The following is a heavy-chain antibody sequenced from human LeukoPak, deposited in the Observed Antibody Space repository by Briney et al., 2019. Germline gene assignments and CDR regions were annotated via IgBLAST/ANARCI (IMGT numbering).Heavy chain of an antibody. Sequence: PGGSLRLSCVASGFSLSGYWMYWVRQAPGKGLMYISRNNGDGSTTNYADVVKGRFTMSRDNAKNSLYLQMNSLRAEDTAVYYCANSAYDSSGYMGYWGQGTLVTVSS. J-gene: IGHJ4*02. CDR3: ANSAYDSSGYMGY. V-gene: IGHV3-74*01. CDR2: NNGDGSTT. CDR1: GFSLSGYW. D-gene: IGHD3-22*01.